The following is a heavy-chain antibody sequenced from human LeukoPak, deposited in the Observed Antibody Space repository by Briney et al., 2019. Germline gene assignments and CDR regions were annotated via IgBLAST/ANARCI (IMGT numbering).Heavy chain of an antibody. J-gene: IGHJ3*02. CDR3: ARHSGHSSTNDAFDI. CDR2: MYSGGTT. Sequence: ASETLSLTCTVSDGSINGYYWSWIRQPPGKGLDWIGYMYSGGTTNYSPSLKSRVTISEDMSKNQFSLKLTSVTAADTAVYYCARHSGHSSTNDAFDIWGQGTMVIVSS. D-gene: IGHD6-13*01. V-gene: IGHV4-59*01. CDR1: DGSINGYY.